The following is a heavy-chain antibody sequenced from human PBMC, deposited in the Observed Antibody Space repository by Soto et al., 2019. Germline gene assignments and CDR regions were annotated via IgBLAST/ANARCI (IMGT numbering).Heavy chain of an antibody. CDR2: ISAYNGNT. V-gene: IGHV1-18*04. CDR3: ARDLEYQPKYP. CDR1: GYTFNSYG. J-gene: IGHJ5*02. D-gene: IGHD2-2*01. Sequence: DSVKVSCKASGYTFNSYGISWVRQAPGQGLEWMGWISAYNGNTNYAQKVQGRVTMTTDTSTSTAYMELRSLRSDDTAVYYCARDLEYQPKYPWGQGTLVTVSS.